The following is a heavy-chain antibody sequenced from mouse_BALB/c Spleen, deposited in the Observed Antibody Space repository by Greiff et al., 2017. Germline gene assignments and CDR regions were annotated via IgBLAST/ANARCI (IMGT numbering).Heavy chain of an antibody. Sequence: VQLQEPGAELVKPGASVKLSCKASGYTFTSYWMHWVKQRPGQGLEWIGEIDPSDSYTNYNQKFKGKATLTVDKSSSTAYMQLSSPTSEDSAVYYCARSPSPFAYWGQGTLVTVSA. V-gene: IGHV1-69*02. CDR2: IDPSDSYT. CDR1: GYTFTSYW. CDR3: ARSPSPFAY. J-gene: IGHJ3*01.